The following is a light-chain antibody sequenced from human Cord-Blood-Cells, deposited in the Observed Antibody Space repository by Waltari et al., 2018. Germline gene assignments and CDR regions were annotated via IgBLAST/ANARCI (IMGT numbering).Light chain of an antibody. J-gene: IGLJ3*02. CDR2: YLS. CDR1: SSDVGGYNY. CDR3: SSYTSSSNWV. Sequence: QSALTQPASVSASPGQSITISCTGTSSDVGGYNYVPWYQQHPGKAPKLRIYYLSKQPSGVSNRFSGSKSGNTASLTISGLQAEDEADYYCSSYTSSSNWVFGGGTKLTVL. V-gene: IGLV2-14*01.